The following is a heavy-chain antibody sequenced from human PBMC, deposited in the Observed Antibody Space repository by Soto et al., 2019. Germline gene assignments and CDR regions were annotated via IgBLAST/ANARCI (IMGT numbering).Heavy chain of an antibody. V-gene: IGHV3-23*01. CDR1: GFTFSSYV. CDR2: ISGSGGST. CDR3: AKGALRVPAASNWFDP. Sequence: GGSLRLSCAASGFTFSSYVMSWVRQAPGKGLEWVSSISGSGGSTYYADSVKGRFTISRDNSKNTVYVHMNSLRAEDTAVYYCAKGALRVPAASNWFDPWGQGTLVTVSS. D-gene: IGHD2-2*01. J-gene: IGHJ5*02.